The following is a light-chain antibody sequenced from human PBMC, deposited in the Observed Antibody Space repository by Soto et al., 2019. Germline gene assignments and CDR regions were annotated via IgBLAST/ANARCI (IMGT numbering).Light chain of an antibody. CDR2: GNS. Sequence: QSVLTQPPSVSGAPGQRVTISCTGSSSNIGAGYDVHWYQQLPGTAPKLLIYGNSNRPSGVPDRFSGSKSGNTASLTISGLQAEDEADYYCCSYAGRCIYVFGTGTKVTVL. V-gene: IGLV1-40*01. J-gene: IGLJ1*01. CDR1: SSNIGAGYD. CDR3: CSYAGRCIYV.